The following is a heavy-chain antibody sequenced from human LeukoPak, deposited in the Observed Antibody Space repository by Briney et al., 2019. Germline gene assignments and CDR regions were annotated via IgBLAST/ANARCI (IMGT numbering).Heavy chain of an antibody. CDR1: GDSVSNNSAA. CDR2: TYYRSKWYN. CDR3: ARALAREGYYFDY. V-gene: IGHV6-1*01. Sequence: SQTLSLTCAISGDSVSNNSAAWIWIRQSPSRGLEWLGRTYYRSKWYNDYPLSVKSRITINPDTSKNQFSLQLKSVAPEDTAVYYCARALAREGYYFDYWDQGTLVTVSS. D-gene: IGHD3-16*01. J-gene: IGHJ4*02.